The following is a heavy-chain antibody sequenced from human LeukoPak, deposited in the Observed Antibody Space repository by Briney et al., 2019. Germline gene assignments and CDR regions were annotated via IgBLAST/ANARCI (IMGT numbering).Heavy chain of an antibody. CDR2: IIPIFGTA. D-gene: IGHD3-10*01. CDR1: GGTFSSYA. CDR3: ARERDVVRGVIKARNWFDP. J-gene: IGHJ5*02. Sequence: GSSVKVSCKASGGTFSSYAISWVRQAPGQGLEWMGGIIPIFGTANYAQKFQGRVTITADESTSTAYMELSSLRSEDTAVYYCARERDVVRGVIKARNWFDPWGQGTLVIVSS. V-gene: IGHV1-69*01.